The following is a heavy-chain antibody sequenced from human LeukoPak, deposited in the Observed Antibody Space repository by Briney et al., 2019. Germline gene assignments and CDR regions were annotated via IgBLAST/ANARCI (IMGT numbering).Heavy chain of an antibody. CDR3: ARSQDIVVVIAALSL. Sequence: ASVKVSCKASGYTFTGYYMHWVRQAPGQGLEWMGWINPNSGGTNYAQKFQGRVTMTRDTSISTAYMELSRLRSDDTAVYYCARSQDIVVVIAALSLWGQGTLVTVS. CDR2: INPNSGGT. D-gene: IGHD2-15*01. J-gene: IGHJ4*02. CDR1: GYTFTGYY. V-gene: IGHV1-2*02.